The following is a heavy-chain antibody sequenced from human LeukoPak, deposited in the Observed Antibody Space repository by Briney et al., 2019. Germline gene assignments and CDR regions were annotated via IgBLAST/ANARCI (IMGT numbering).Heavy chain of an antibody. J-gene: IGHJ4*02. CDR2: ISTYNGDA. D-gene: IGHD3-3*01. Sequence: GASVKVSCKASGYTFTSHGITWLRQAPGQGLEWMGWISTYNGDANLPQKLQGRVTMTTDTSTSTAYMELSSLRSEDTAVYYCARGTIFGPFDYWGQGTLVTVSS. V-gene: IGHV1-18*01. CDR1: GYTFTSHG. CDR3: ARGTIFGPFDY.